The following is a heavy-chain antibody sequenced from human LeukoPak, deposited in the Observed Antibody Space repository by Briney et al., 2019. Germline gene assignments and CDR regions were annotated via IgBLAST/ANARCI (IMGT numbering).Heavy chain of an antibody. D-gene: IGHD6-19*01. CDR3: ARDVIAVAAKGEA. V-gene: IGHV1-24*01. Sequence: EASVKVSCKVSGYTLTELSMHWVRQAPGKGLEWMGGFDPEDGETIYAQKFQGRVTMTRNTSISTAYMELSSLRSEDTAVYYCARDVIAVAAKGEAWGQGTLVTVSS. CDR2: FDPEDGET. J-gene: IGHJ5*02. CDR1: GYTLTELS.